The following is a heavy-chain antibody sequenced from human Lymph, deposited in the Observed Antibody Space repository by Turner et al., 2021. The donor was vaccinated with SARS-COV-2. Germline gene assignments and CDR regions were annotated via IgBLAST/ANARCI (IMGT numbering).Heavy chain of an antibody. J-gene: IGHJ3*02. D-gene: IGHD1-26*01. V-gene: IGHV1-69*10. Sequence: QVRLVQSGDEVKKTGSSVNVSCKASGGTFSTYFLSWVRQAPGQGLEWMGGIIPILGIANYAQKFQGRVTITADKSTSTAYMELSSLRSEDTAVYHCARRHSGNYDAFDIWGQGTMVTVSS. CDR3: ARRHSGNYDAFDI. CDR1: GGTFSTYF. CDR2: IIPILGIA.